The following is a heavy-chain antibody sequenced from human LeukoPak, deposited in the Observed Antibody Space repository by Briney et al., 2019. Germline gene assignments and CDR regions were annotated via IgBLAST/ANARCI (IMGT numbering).Heavy chain of an antibody. D-gene: IGHD4-17*01. CDR2: INAGNGNT. V-gene: IGHV1-18*04. CDR3: ARDLGASTVIFFDY. CDR1: GYTFTGYY. J-gene: IGHJ4*02. Sequence: ASVKVSCKASGYTFTGYYMHWVRQAPGQGLEWMGWINAGNGNTKYSQEFQGRVTMTTDTSTSTAYMELRSLRSDDTAVYYCARDLGASTVIFFDYWGQGILVTVSS.